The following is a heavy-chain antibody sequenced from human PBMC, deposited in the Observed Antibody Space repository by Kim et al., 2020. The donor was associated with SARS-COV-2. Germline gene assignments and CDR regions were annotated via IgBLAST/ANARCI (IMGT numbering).Heavy chain of an antibody. CDR1: GGSISSSSYY. J-gene: IGHJ4*02. D-gene: IGHD6-13*01. CDR2: IYYSGST. Sequence: SETLSLTCTVSGGSISSSSYYWGWIRQPPGKGLEWIGSIYYSGSTYYNPSLKSRVTISVDTSKNQFSLKLSSVTAADTAVYYCARLDAPGQQLPFDYWGQGTLVTVSS. V-gene: IGHV4-39*01. CDR3: ARLDAPGQQLPFDY.